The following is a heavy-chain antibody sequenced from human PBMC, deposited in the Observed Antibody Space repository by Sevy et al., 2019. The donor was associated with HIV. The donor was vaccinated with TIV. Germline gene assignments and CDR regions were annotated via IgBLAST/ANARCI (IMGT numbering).Heavy chain of an antibody. CDR1: GGSISSRSSY. J-gene: IGHJ5*02. CDR3: ASTRDYYGSGSSFSHWFDP. V-gene: IGHV4-39*01. D-gene: IGHD3-10*01. CDR2: IYYSGST. Sequence: SETLSLTCTVSGGSISSRSSYWGWIRQPPGKGLEWIGSIYYSGSTYSNPSLKSRLTMSVGTSKNQFSLKLSSVTTADTAVYYCASTRDYYGSGSSFSHWFDPWGQGILVTVSS.